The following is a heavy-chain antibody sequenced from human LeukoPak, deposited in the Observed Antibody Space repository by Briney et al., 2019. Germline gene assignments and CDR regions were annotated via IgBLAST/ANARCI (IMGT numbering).Heavy chain of an antibody. Sequence: SETLSLTCTVSGGSISSYYWRWIRQPPGKGLEWIGQIYYSGSTNYNPSLKSRVTMSVDTSKTHFSLKLSSVTAADTAVYYCARHKYGPANYYYYGMDVWGQGTTVTVSS. CDR1: GGSISSYY. D-gene: IGHD3-10*01. CDR2: IYYSGST. V-gene: IGHV4-59*08. J-gene: IGHJ6*02. CDR3: ARHKYGPANYYYYGMDV.